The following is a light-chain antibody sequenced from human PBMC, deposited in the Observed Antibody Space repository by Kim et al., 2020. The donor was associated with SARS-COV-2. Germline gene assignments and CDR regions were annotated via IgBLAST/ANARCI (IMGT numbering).Light chain of an antibody. CDR1: QDISNY. Sequence: ASVGDRVTITCQASQDISNYLKWYQQKPGKAPKVLIYDASNLATGVPSRFSGSGSGTDFTFTISSLQPEDVATYFCQQCDNLPITFGQGTRLEIK. V-gene: IGKV1-33*01. J-gene: IGKJ5*01. CDR3: QQCDNLPIT. CDR2: DAS.